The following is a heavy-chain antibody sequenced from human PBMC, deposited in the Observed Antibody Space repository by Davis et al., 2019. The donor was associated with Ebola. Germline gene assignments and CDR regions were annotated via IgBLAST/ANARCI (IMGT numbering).Heavy chain of an antibody. CDR1: GFTFDDYA. Sequence: SLKISCAASGFTFDDYAMHWVRQVPGKGLEWVSGISWNSGSIGYADSVKGRFTISRDNAKNSLYLQMNSLRDEDTAVYYCARDWFDPWGQGTLVTVSS. J-gene: IGHJ5*02. CDR3: ARDWFDP. V-gene: IGHV3-9*01. CDR2: ISWNSGSI.